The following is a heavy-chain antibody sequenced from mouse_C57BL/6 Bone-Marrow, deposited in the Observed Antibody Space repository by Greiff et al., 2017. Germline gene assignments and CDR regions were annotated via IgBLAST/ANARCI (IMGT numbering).Heavy chain of an antibody. V-gene: IGHV1-26*01. D-gene: IGHD1-1*01. CDR1: GYTFTDYY. CDR3: ARGIYYGSSYPYWYCDV. Sequence: EVQLQQSGPELVKPGASVKISCKASGYTFTDYYMNWVKQSHGKSLEWIGDINPNNGGTSYNQKFKGKATLTVDKSSSTAYMELRSLTSEDSAVYYCARGIYYGSSYPYWYCDVWGTGTTVTVSS. CDR2: INPNNGGT. J-gene: IGHJ1*03.